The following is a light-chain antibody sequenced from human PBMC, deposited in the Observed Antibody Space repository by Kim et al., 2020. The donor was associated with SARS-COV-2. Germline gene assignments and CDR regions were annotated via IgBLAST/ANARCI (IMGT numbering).Light chain of an antibody. J-gene: IGLJ3*02. CDR1: GSDVGGSDS. Sequence: GRSITISCTGTGSDVGGSDSVSWYQQHPGKVPKLIIHDVTERPSGISNRFSASQSGNMASLTISGLQAEDEADYYCVSYTSGRTWVFGGGTQLTVL. CDR3: VSYTSGRTWV. CDR2: DVT. V-gene: IGLV2-14*03.